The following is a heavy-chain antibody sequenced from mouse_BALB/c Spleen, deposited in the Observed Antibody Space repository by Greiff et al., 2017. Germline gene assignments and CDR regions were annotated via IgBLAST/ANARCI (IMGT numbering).Heavy chain of an antibody. CDR3: TRDGRNSYGFDV. CDR1: GFTFSSYT. CDR2: ISSGGSYT. D-gene: IGHD1-1*01. J-gene: IGHJ1*01. Sequence: EVKLVESGGGLVKPGGSLKLSCAASGFTFSSYTMSWVRQTPEKRLEWVATISSGGSYTYYPDSVKGLFTISRDNAKNTLYLQMSSLKSEDTAMYYCTRDGRNSYGFDVWGAGTTVTVSS. V-gene: IGHV5-6-4*01.